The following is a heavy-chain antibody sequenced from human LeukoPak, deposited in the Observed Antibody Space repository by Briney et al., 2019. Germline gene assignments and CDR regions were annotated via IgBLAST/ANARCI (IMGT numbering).Heavy chain of an antibody. CDR1: GFTVSSNY. CDR3: ARDWQLRYFDWSPGG. Sequence: GGSLRLSCAASGFTVSSNYMSWVRQAPGKGLEWVPLIYSGGSTYYADSVKGRFTISRDNSKNMLYLQMNSLRAEDAAVYHCARDWQLRYFDWSPGGWGQGTLVTVSS. V-gene: IGHV3-53*05. D-gene: IGHD3-9*01. CDR2: IYSGGST. J-gene: IGHJ4*02.